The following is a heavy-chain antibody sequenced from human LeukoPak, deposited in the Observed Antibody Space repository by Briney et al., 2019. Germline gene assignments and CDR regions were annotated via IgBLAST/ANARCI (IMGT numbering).Heavy chain of an antibody. CDR1: GGSISSYY. Sequence: SETLSLTCTVSGGSISSYYWSWIRQPAGKGLEWIGRIYTSGSTNYNPSLNSRVTMSVDTSKNQFSLKLRSVTAADTAVYYCARGRLRYFDWLPISDWYFDLWGRGTVVTVSS. D-gene: IGHD3-9*01. CDR3: ARGRLRYFDWLPISDWYFDL. CDR2: IYTSGST. V-gene: IGHV4-4*07. J-gene: IGHJ2*01.